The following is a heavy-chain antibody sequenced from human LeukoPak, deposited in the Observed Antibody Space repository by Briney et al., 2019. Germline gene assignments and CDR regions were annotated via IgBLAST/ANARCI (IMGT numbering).Heavy chain of an antibody. Sequence: GGSLRLSCEGSGFPFGSYVMSWVRQAPGKGLEWIAYINHNAEMIFYPDFVKGRFTISRDNPKKSLYLQMNALRYEDTAIYYCARDHDWAFDLWGQGTLVTVSS. J-gene: IGHJ4*02. CDR1: GFPFGSYV. V-gene: IGHV3-48*02. D-gene: IGHD3-9*01. CDR2: INHNAEMI. CDR3: ARDHDWAFDL.